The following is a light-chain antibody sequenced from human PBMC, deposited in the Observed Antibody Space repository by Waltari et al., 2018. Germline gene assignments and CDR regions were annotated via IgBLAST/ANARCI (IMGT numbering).Light chain of an antibody. CDR1: YNVAVL. CDR2: GAS. Sequence: DIQMTQSPSSLSTSVGDTVTISCRTSYNVAVLLNWYKQKPGKAPKLLIYGASSLQSGVPSRFSGSGSGTDFTLTITSLQPEDSATYYCQQSHGFPFTFGQGTKLEIK. V-gene: IGKV1-39*01. J-gene: IGKJ2*01. CDR3: QQSHGFPFT.